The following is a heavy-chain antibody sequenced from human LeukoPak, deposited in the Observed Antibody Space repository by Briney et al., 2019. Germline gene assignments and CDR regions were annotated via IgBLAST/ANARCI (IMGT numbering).Heavy chain of an antibody. CDR3: AKHLTNAYYDMIWFDP. J-gene: IGHJ5*02. D-gene: IGHD3-16*01. CDR1: GGSISSNY. Sequence: SETLTLTCTASGGSISSNYRSWIRQPPGKGPEWIGSIYCSGSTNYNPSLKSRVTISVDTSKNQFSLTLRSVTAADTAVYYCAKHLTNAYYDMIWFDPWGQGTLVTVSS. V-gene: IGHV4-59*01. CDR2: IYCSGST.